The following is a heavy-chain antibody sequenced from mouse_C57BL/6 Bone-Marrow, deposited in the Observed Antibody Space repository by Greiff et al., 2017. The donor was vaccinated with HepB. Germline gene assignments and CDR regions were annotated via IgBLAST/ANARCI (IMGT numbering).Heavy chain of an antibody. CDR1: GYTFTDYE. CDR2: IDPATGGT. V-gene: IGHV1-15*01. Sequence: QVQLKQSGAELVRPGASVTLSCKASGYTFTDYEMHWVKQTPVHGLEWIGAIDPATGGTAYNQKFKGKAILTADKSSSTAYMELRSLTSEDSAVDYCTRRYGSSPYYFDYWGQGTTLTVSS. CDR3: TRRYGSSPYYFDY. D-gene: IGHD1-1*01. J-gene: IGHJ2*01.